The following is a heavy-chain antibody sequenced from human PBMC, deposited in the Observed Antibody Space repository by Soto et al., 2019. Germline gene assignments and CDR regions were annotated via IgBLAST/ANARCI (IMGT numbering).Heavy chain of an antibody. CDR1: GFTFSSFA. CDR2: ISGSGIST. V-gene: IGHV3-23*01. CDR3: ARNCSSTRCINY. Sequence: PGGSLRLSCAASGFTFSSFAMSWVRQAPGKGLEWVSAISGSGISTYYADSVKGQFTISRDNSKNTLYLQMNSLRAEDTAVYYCARNCSSTRCINYWGQGTLVTVSS. D-gene: IGHD2-2*01. J-gene: IGHJ4*02.